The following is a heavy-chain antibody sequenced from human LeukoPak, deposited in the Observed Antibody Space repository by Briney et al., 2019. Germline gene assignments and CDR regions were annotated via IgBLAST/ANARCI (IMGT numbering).Heavy chain of an antibody. Sequence: GGSLRLSCAASGFTFDDYAMHWVRQAPGKGLEWVSGISWNSGSIGYADSMKGRFTISRDNAKNSLYLQMNSLRAEDTALYYCAKDMFRSAAMLDYWGQGTLVTVSS. V-gene: IGHV3-9*01. J-gene: IGHJ4*02. CDR3: AKDMFRSAAMLDY. D-gene: IGHD2-2*01. CDR1: GFTFDDYA. CDR2: ISWNSGSI.